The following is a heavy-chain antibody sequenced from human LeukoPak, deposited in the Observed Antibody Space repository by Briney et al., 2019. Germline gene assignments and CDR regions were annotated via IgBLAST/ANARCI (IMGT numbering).Heavy chain of an antibody. CDR1: GDSVSSNSAA. CDR3: ARVHSSSWSGTNDY. CDR2: TYYRSRWYN. Sequence: SQTLSLTCAISGDSVSSNSAAWNWIRHSPSRGLEWLGRTYYRSRWYNDYAVSVKSRITIIPDTSKNQFCLQLNSLTPEDTAVYYCARVHSSSWSGTNDYWGQGTLVTVSS. J-gene: IGHJ4*02. V-gene: IGHV6-1*01. D-gene: IGHD6-13*01.